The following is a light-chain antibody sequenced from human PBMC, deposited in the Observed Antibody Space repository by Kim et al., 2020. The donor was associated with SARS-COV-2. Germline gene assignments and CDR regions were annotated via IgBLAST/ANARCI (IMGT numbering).Light chain of an antibody. CDR1: SLRIYY. CDR3: NSRDSSDKHWV. Sequence: SSELTQDPAVSVALGQTVRITCQGDSLRIYYATWYQQKSGQAPFLVIYGENKRPSGVPDRFSGSRSGNTASLTITGTQVEDEAVYYCNSRDSSDKHWVFGGGTKLAVL. J-gene: IGLJ3*02. CDR2: GEN. V-gene: IGLV3-19*01.